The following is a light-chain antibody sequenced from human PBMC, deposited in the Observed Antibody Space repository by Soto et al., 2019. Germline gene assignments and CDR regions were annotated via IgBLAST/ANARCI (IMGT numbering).Light chain of an antibody. J-gene: IGLJ7*01. CDR2: KDN. V-gene: IGLV1-47*01. CDR1: SSNIGKNY. Sequence: QSVLTQPPSASGTPGQRVTIFCSGSSSNIGKNYVNWYQQLPGTAPKLLIYKDNQRPSGVPDRFSGSKSGTSASPAISGLRSDDEGDYYCATWDDSLNGYAVFGGGTQLTVL. CDR3: ATWDDSLNGYAV.